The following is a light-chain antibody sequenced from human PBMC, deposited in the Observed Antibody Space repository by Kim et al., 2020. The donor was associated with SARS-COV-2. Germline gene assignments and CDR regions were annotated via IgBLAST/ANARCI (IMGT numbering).Light chain of an antibody. V-gene: IGLV3-1*01. J-gene: IGLJ2*01. Sequence: VSVSPTQTASITSSGDKLGDTYACWYQKKRGHAPVLVIYQDGKRPSGNPERFSGSHSENTATLTIGGTQAMDEADYCCQAWNSSVVFGGGTQLTVL. CDR3: QAWNSSVV. CDR1: KLGDTY. CDR2: QDG.